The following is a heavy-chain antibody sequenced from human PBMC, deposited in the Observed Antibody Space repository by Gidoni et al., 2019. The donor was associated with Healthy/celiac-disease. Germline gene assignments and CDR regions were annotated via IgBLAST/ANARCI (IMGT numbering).Heavy chain of an antibody. D-gene: IGHD3-22*01. V-gene: IGHV3-21*01. J-gene: IGHJ3*02. CDR1: GFTFISYS. CDR2: ISSSSSYI. Sequence: EVQLVESGGGLVKPGGSLTLSCAASGFTFISYSMNWVRQAPGKGLEWVSSISSSSSYIYYADSVKGRFTISRDNAKNSLYLQMNSLRAEDTAVYYCARPVVLYDTDAFDIWGQGTMVTVSS. CDR3: ARPVVLYDTDAFDI.